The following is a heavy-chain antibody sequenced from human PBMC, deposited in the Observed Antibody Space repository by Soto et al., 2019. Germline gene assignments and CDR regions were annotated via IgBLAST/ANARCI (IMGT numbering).Heavy chain of an antibody. D-gene: IGHD3-3*01. J-gene: IGHJ6*03. V-gene: IGHV1-18*01. Sequence: GASVKVSCKASGYTFTSYGISWVRQAPGQGLEWMGWISAYNGNTNYAQKLQGRVTMTTDTSTSTAYMELRSLRSDDTAVYYCARGFLEWLLRPYYYYYMDVWGKGTTVTVSS. CDR2: ISAYNGNT. CDR3: ARGFLEWLLRPYYYYYMDV. CDR1: GYTFTSYG.